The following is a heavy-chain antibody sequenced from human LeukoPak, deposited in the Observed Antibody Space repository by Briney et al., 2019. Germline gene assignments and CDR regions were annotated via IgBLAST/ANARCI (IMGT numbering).Heavy chain of an antibody. J-gene: IGHJ4*02. Sequence: GRSLRLSCAASGFTFSSYGMHWVRQAPGKGLEWVAVISYDGSNKYYADSVKGRFTISRDNAKNSLYLQMNSLRAEDTAVYYCARYAGRRPDYWGQGTLVTVSS. V-gene: IGHV3-30*03. CDR1: GFTFSSYG. CDR3: ARYAGRRPDY. CDR2: ISYDGSNK.